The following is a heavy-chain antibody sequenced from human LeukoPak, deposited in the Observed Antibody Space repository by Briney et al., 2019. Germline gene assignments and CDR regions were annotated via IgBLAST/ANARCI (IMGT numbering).Heavy chain of an antibody. CDR3: ARGRYGYCSGGSCYSRGDYYYGMDV. CDR2: INHSGST. V-gene: IGHV4-34*01. CDR1: GGSFSGYY. Sequence: PETLSLTCAVYGGSFSGYYWSWIRQPPGKGLEWIGEINHSGSTNYNPSLKGRVTISVDTSKNQFSLKLSSVTAADTAVYYCARGRYGYCSGGSCYSRGDYYYGMDVWGKGTTVTVSS. J-gene: IGHJ6*04. D-gene: IGHD2-15*01.